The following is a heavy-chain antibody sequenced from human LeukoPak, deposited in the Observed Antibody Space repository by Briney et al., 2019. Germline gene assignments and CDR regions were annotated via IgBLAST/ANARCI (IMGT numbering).Heavy chain of an antibody. CDR3: AKDSEARYYYDSSGYYVPGTNYFDY. V-gene: IGHV3-30*18. CDR2: ISYEGSNT. D-gene: IGHD3-22*01. Sequence: PGGSLRLSCAPSGLTLSSYGMHGVPQAPGRGVEWVAVISYEGSNTYYADSVKGRFTISRDNSKNTLYLQMNSLRDEDTDVYYCAKDSEARYYYDSSGYYVPGTNYFDYRGQGTLVTVSS. J-gene: IGHJ4*02. CDR1: GLTLSSYG.